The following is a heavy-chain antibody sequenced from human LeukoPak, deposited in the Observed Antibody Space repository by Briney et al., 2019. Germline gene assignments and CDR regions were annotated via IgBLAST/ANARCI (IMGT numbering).Heavy chain of an antibody. CDR1: GYTFTSYG. Sequence: GASVKVSCKASGYTFTSYGISWVRQAPGQGLEWMGWISAYNGNTNYAQKLQGRVTMTTDTSTSTAYMELRSLRSDDTAVYYCAREYSSSSFGYYYYYMDVWGKGTTVTVSS. D-gene: IGHD6-6*01. V-gene: IGHV1-18*01. J-gene: IGHJ6*03. CDR3: AREYSSSSFGYYYYYMDV. CDR2: ISAYNGNT.